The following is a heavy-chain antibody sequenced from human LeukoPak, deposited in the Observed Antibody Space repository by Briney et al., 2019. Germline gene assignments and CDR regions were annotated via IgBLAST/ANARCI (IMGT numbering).Heavy chain of an antibody. CDR1: GGTFSSYA. CDR3: ARGFVVVTPFDY. CDR2: ISAYNGNT. D-gene: IGHD2-21*02. J-gene: IGHJ4*02. Sequence: GASVKVSCKASGGTFSSYAISWVRQAPGQGLEWMGWISAYNGNTNYAQKLQGRVTMTTDTSTSTAYMELRSLRSDDTAVYYCARGFVVVTPFDYWGQGTLVTVSS. V-gene: IGHV1-18*01.